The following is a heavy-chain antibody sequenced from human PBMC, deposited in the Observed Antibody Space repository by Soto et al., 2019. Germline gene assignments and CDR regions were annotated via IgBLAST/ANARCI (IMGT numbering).Heavy chain of an antibody. V-gene: IGHV1-24*01. CDR2: FDPEDGET. CDR1: GYTLTELS. CDR3: ATDGPATDGYCSDGSCYGY. J-gene: IGHJ4*02. D-gene: IGHD2-15*01. Sequence: ASVKVSCKVSGYTLTELSMHWVRQAPGKGLEWMGGFDPEDGETIYAQKFQGRVTMTEDTSTDTAYMELSSLRSEDTAVYYCATDGPATDGYCSDGSCYGYWGQGTLVTVSS.